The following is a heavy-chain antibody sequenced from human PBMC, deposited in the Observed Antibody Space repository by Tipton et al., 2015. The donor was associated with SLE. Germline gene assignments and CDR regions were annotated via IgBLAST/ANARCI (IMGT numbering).Heavy chain of an antibody. J-gene: IGHJ4*02. CDR3: ARSLPTQLVVDY. CDR2: IYYSGST. Sequence: LRLSCTVSGGSISSGGYYWSWIRQHPGKGLEWIGYIYYSGSTYYNPSLKSRVTISVDTSKNQFSPKLSSVTAADTAVYYCARSLPTQLVVDYWGQGTLVTVSS. CDR1: GGSISSGGYY. V-gene: IGHV4-31*03. D-gene: IGHD6-13*01.